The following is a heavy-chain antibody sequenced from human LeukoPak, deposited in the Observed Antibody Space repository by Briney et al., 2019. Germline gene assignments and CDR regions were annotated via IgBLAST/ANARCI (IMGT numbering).Heavy chain of an antibody. D-gene: IGHD3-3*01. J-gene: IGHJ6*02. CDR2: TSYDGNNK. Sequence: GGSLRLSCAASGFTFASYAMHWVRQAPGKGLEWVAVTSYDGNNKYYAESVKGRFTISRDNSKDTIYLQMNSLRAEDTALYFCARDTGTYYDFWGSYLSYGMDVWGQGTTVAVSS. CDR3: ARDTGTYYDFWGSYLSYGMDV. CDR1: GFTFASYA. V-gene: IGHV3-30-3*01.